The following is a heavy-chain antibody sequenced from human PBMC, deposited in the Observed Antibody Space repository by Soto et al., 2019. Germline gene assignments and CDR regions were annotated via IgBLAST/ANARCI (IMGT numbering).Heavy chain of an antibody. CDR1: GFTFSTYA. J-gene: IGHJ4*02. Sequence: GGSLRLSCAASGFTFSTYAMTWVRQAPGKGLGWVSAISASGGSTYYADSVKGRFTISRDNSKNTLYVQMNSLRAEDTAVYYCAKNPGYYYDSTGYHFDYWGQGTLVTVSS. D-gene: IGHD3-22*01. CDR3: AKNPGYYYDSTGYHFDY. CDR2: ISASGGST. V-gene: IGHV3-23*01.